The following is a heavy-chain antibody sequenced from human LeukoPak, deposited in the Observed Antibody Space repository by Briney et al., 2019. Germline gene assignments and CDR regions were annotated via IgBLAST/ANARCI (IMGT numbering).Heavy chain of an antibody. CDR1: GYTFTSYG. CDR2: ISAYNDNT. V-gene: IGHV1-18*01. Sequence: ASVTVSCTASGYTFTSYGSSWVRQAPGQGLEWMGWISAYNDNTNYAQNLQGRVTMTTDTSTSTAYMELRSLRSDDTAVYYCARHLTSYYDSPYFDYWGQGTLVTVSS. J-gene: IGHJ4*02. CDR3: ARHLTSYYDSPYFDY. D-gene: IGHD3-22*01.